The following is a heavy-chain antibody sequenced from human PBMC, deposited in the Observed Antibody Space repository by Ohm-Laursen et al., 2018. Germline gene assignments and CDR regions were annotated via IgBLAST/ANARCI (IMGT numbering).Heavy chain of an antibody. CDR2: ISWNSGSV. CDR3: AKEARWLPVFDI. V-gene: IGHV3-9*01. J-gene: IGHJ4*01. Sequence: SLRLSCSASGFTFDDYVMDWVRQAPGEGLEWVAGISWNSGSVGYADSVKGRFTISRDNAKNSLYLQMNSLRAEDTALYYCAKEARWLPVFDIWGQGTLGTGSS. D-gene: IGHD4-23*01. CDR1: GFTFDDYV.